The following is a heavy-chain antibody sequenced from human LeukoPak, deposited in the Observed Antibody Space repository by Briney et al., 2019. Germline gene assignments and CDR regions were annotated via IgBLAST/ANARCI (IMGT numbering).Heavy chain of an antibody. D-gene: IGHD1-26*01. J-gene: IGHJ4*02. CDR1: GYTFTSYY. CDR3: ARDLLPIGYIGSPVGATTGDNFDY. CDR2: INPSGGST. V-gene: IGHV1-46*01. Sequence: ASVKVSCKASGYTFTSYYMHWVRQAPGQGLEWMGIINPSGGSTSYAQKFQGRATMTRDTSTSTVYMELSSLRSEDTAVYYCARDLLPIGYIGSPVGATTGDNFDYWGQGTLVTVSS.